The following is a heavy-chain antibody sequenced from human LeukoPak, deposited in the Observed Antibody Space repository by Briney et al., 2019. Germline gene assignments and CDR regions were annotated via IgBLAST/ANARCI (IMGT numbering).Heavy chain of an antibody. CDR3: AKDRQQRYGAYDLGDF. V-gene: IGHV3-23*01. CDR1: GFTFSNYA. J-gene: IGHJ4*02. D-gene: IGHD5-12*01. CDR2: ISGSATTT. Sequence: GGSLRLSCAASGFTFSNYAMNWVRQAPGKGLEWVSAISGSATTTYYADSVKGRFTISRDNPKNTLYLRMNSLRAEDTAVYYCAKDRQQRYGAYDLGDFWGQGTLVTVSS.